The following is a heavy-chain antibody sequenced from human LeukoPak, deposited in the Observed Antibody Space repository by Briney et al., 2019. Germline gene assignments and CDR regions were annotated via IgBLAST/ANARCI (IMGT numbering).Heavy chain of an antibody. CDR2: INQDGTEK. V-gene: IGHV3-7*01. J-gene: IGHJ4*02. D-gene: IGHD5-12*01. CDR3: ARDYIVATNEYYFDY. CDR1: GFTFTTYW. Sequence: PGGSLRLSCAASGFTFTTYWMTWVRQAPGKGLEWVANINQDGTEKYYVDSVKGRFTISRDNAKNSLYLQMNSLRVEDTAVYYCARDYIVATNEYYFDYWGQGTLVTVSS.